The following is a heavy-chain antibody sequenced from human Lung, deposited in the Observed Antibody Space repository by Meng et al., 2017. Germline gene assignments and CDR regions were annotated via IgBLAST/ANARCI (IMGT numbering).Heavy chain of an antibody. Sequence: QVQLVQSGAEVKKPGASVKVSCKPSGYNFPDYYIHWVRQAPGQGLEWMGRIDPKNGDTHYAQKFQGRVTMTGDTSISTAYIDLSGLRSDDTAVYYCARDEDISAAGKLFGDYWGQGTLVTVSS. V-gene: IGHV1-2*06. J-gene: IGHJ4*02. D-gene: IGHD6-13*01. CDR3: ARDEDISAAGKLFGDY. CDR1: GYNFPDYY. CDR2: IDPKNGDT.